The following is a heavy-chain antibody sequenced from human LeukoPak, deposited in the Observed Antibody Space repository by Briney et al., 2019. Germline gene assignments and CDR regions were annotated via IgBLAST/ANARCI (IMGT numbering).Heavy chain of an antibody. CDR2: IIPIFGTA. V-gene: IGHV1-69*05. CDR3: AQTTPLKRLSGYYKA. CDR1: GGTFSSYA. Sequence: SVKVSCKASGGTFSSYAISWVRQAPGQGLEWMGRIIPIFGTANYAQKFQGRVTITTDESTSTAYMELSSLRSEDTAVYYCAQTTPLKRLSGYYKAWGQGALVTVSS. J-gene: IGHJ4*02. D-gene: IGHD3-3*01.